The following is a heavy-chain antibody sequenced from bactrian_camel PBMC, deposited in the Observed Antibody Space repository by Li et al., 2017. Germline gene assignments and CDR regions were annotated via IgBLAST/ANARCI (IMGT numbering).Heavy chain of an antibody. D-gene: IGHD2*01. Sequence: DVQLVESGGGLVQPGGSLRLSCAASGFTFSSYAMSWVRLAPGKGLEWVSDIYTDGIIHYADSVEGRFTISRDNAKNTLYLQLNSLKTEDTAMYYCGKGFRTDYLTNMARGQGTQVTVS. J-gene: IGHJ4*01. CDR2: IYTDGII. CDR1: GFTFSSYA. CDR3: GKGFRTDYLTNMA. V-gene: IGHV3S10*01.